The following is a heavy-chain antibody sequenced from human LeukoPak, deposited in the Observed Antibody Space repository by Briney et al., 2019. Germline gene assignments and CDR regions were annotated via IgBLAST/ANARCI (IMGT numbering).Heavy chain of an antibody. J-gene: IGHJ5*02. Sequence: GASVKVSCKASGYTFTSYGISWVRQAPGQGLEWMGWISAYNGNTNYAQKLQGRVTMTTDTSTNTAYMELRSLRSDDTAVYYCARDLRVTTARRGGFDWFDPWGQGTLVTVSS. CDR3: ARDLRVTTARRGGFDWFDP. CDR1: GYTFTSYG. V-gene: IGHV1-18*01. D-gene: IGHD4-11*01. CDR2: ISAYNGNT.